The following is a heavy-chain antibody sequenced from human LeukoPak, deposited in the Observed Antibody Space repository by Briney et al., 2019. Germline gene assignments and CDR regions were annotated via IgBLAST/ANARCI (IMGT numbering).Heavy chain of an antibody. CDR3: ARAAPEYYDFWSGYSRGTGWFDP. D-gene: IGHD3-3*01. J-gene: IGHJ5*02. CDR2: INHSGST. Sequence: SETLSLTCAVYGGSFSGYYWSWIRQPPGKGLEWIGEINHSGSTNYNPSLKSRVTISVDTSKNQFSLKLSSVTAADTAVYYCARAAPEYYDFWSGYSRGTGWFDPWGQGTLVTVSS. V-gene: IGHV4-34*01. CDR1: GGSFSGYY.